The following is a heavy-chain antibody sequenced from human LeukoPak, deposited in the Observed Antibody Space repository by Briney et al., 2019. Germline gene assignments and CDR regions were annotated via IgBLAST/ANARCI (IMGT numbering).Heavy chain of an antibody. CDR1: GFIFSSYW. CDR2: INSDGSST. CDR3: AELGITMIGGV. D-gene: IGHD3-10*02. V-gene: IGHV3-74*01. J-gene: IGHJ6*04. Sequence: GGSLRLSCAASGFIFSSYWMHWVRQAPGKGLVWVSRINSDGSSTSYADSVKGRFTISRDNAKNTLYLQMNSLRAEDTAVYYCAELGITMIGGVWGKGTTVTISS.